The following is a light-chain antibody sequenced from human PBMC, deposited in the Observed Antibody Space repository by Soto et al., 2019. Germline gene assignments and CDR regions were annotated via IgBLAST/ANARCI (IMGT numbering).Light chain of an antibody. Sequence: EIVLTQSPGTLSLSPVERATLSCRASQSVTNHLAWYQQKPGQTPRLLIYDASNRAAGVPARFSGSGSGADFTLTISSLEPEDSAVYYCQQRYNWPPITFGQGTRLEIK. CDR3: QQRYNWPPIT. CDR1: QSVTNH. V-gene: IGKV3-11*01. CDR2: DAS. J-gene: IGKJ5*01.